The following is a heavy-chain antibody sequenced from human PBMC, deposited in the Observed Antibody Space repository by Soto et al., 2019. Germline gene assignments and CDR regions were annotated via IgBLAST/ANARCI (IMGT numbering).Heavy chain of an antibody. J-gene: IGHJ5*02. V-gene: IGHV1-18*01. CDR2: ISAYNGNT. Sequence: QVQLVQSGAEVKKPGASVKVSCKASGYTFTSYGISWVRQAPGQGLEWMGWISAYNGNTNYAQKLQGRVTMTTDTSPSTAYRELRTLRSDDTAVYYCARDGTWAVAGTRFPSWAQGTLVTLPS. CDR1: GYTFTSYG. D-gene: IGHD6-19*01. CDR3: ARDGTWAVAGTRFPS.